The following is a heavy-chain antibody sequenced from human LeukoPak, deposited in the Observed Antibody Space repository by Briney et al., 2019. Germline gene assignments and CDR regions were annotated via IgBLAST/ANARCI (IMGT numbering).Heavy chain of an antibody. CDR2: IWSDGTEK. Sequence: GGSLRLSCAASGFTFNSYGMHWVRQALGKGLEWVAVIWSDGTEKYYADSVKGRFAISRDDSNKMVYLQMNSLRVEDTAVYYCAKDIERGFDYTNSLDYWGQGTLVTVSS. CDR3: AKDIERGFDYTNSLDY. J-gene: IGHJ4*02. V-gene: IGHV3-33*06. D-gene: IGHD4-11*01. CDR1: GFTFNSYG.